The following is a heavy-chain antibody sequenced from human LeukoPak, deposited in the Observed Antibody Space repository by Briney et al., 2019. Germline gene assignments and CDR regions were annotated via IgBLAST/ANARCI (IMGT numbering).Heavy chain of an antibody. D-gene: IGHD1-26*01. Sequence: ASVKVSCKASGYTFTGYYMHWVRQAPGQGLEWMGWINPNSGGTNYAQKFQGRVTMTRDTSISTAYMELSRLRSDDTAVYYCASIGAPTPRGELNFDYWGQGTLVTVSS. V-gene: IGHV1-2*02. CDR1: GYTFTGYY. J-gene: IGHJ4*02. CDR3: ASIGAPTPRGELNFDY. CDR2: INPNSGGT.